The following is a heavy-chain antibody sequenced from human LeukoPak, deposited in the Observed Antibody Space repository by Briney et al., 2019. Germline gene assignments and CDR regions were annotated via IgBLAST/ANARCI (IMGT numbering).Heavy chain of an antibody. V-gene: IGHV4-59*12. D-gene: IGHD2-15*01. CDR3: ARLRYCSGGSCFSLRKPYYFDY. J-gene: IGHJ4*02. Sequence: SETLSLTCTVSGDSISTYYWSWIRQPPGKGLEWIGYIYYRVTSDYNPSLKSRVTISVDTSKNQFSLKLSSVTTADTAVYYCARLRYCSGGSCFSLRKPYYFDYWGQGTLVTVSS. CDR1: GDSISTYY. CDR2: IYYRVTS.